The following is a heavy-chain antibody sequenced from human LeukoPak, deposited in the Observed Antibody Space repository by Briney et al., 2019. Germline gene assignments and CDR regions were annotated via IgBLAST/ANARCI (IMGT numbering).Heavy chain of an antibody. CDR2: MNPNSGNT. V-gene: IGHV1-8*01. CDR3: ASRGGYRSYYYYYMDV. CDR1: GYTLTSYD. J-gene: IGHJ6*03. D-gene: IGHD3-22*01. Sequence: GASVKVSCKASGYTLTSYDINWVRQATGQGLEWMGWMNPNSGNTGYAQKFQGRVTMTRNTSISTAYMELSSLRSEDTAVYYCASRGGYRSYYYYYMDVWGKGTTVTVSS.